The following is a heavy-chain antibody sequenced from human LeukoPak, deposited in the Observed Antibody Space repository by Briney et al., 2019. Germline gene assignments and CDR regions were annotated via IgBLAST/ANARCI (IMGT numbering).Heavy chain of an antibody. Sequence: SETLSLTCTVSGGSISSNYWSWVRQPPGKGLEWIGGIHYSGRSNNKPTLKSRLTISVDTSKSQFSLKLSSVTAADTAVYYCATEVAPSVHYCIYGMDVWGQGTTVTVSS. CDR3: ATEVAPSVHYCIYGMDV. J-gene: IGHJ6*02. D-gene: IGHD5-12*01. V-gene: IGHV4-59*01. CDR2: IHYSGRS. CDR1: GGSISSNY.